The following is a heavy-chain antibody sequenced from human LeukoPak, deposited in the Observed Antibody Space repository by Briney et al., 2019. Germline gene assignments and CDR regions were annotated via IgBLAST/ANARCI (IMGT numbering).Heavy chain of an antibody. V-gene: IGHV3-21*01. CDR2: ISSSSSYI. J-gene: IGHJ3*02. CDR1: GFTFSSYS. Sequence: GGSLRLPCAASGFTFSSYSMNWVRQAPGKGLEWVSSISSSSSYIYYADLVKGRFTISRDNAKNSLYLQMNSLRAEDTAVYYCARGPHSSDPNIWGQGTMVTVSS. CDR3: ARGPHSSDPNI. D-gene: IGHD6-19*01.